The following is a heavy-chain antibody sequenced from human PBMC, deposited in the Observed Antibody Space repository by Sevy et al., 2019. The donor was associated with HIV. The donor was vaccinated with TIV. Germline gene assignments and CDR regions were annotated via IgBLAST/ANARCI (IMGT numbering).Heavy chain of an antibody. D-gene: IGHD3-22*01. CDR2: ISGSGTRT. Sequence: GGSLRLSCAVSGFSFDSYGMTWVRQAPGKGLEWVSGISGSGTRTYYADSVKGRFIISRDNSKNTLYLQMNSLRSEDTGIYYCGKGGGGHYDPDEIGYYFYYYNMDVWGKWTTVTVSS. CDR1: GFSFDSYG. CDR3: GKGGGGHYDPDEIGYYFYYYNMDV. V-gene: IGHV3-23*01. J-gene: IGHJ6*03.